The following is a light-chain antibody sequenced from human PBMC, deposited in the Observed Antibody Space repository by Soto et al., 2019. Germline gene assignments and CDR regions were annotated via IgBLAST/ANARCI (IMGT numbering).Light chain of an antibody. CDR3: SSYAGRTLYV. V-gene: IGLV2-8*01. CDR2: EVT. Sequence: QSALTQPASVSGSLGQSITISCTGTSSDVGAYNYVSWYQQHPGKAPKLMIYEVTKRPSGVPDRFSGSKSGNTASLTVSGLQAEDEADYYCSSYAGRTLYVFGTGTKLTVL. CDR1: SSDVGAYNY. J-gene: IGLJ1*01.